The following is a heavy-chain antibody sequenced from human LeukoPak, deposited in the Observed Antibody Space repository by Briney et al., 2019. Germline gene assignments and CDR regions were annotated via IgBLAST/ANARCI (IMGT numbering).Heavy chain of an antibody. V-gene: IGHV3-30*02. J-gene: IGHJ4*02. CDR2: IRYDGSKK. Sequence: GGSLRFSCAASGFTFSSFGMHWVRQAPGKGLEWVAFIRYDGSKKYYADSVKGRFTISRDNSKNTLYRQMDSLRAEDTAVYYCAIAHNSGGDLLGYWGQGTLVTVSS. CDR3: AIAHNSGGDLLGY. D-gene: IGHD1-26*01. CDR1: GFTFSSFG.